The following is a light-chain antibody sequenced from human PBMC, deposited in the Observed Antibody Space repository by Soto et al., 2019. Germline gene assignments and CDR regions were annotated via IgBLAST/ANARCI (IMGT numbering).Light chain of an antibody. J-gene: IGKJ1*01. V-gene: IGKV1-8*01. Sequence: AIRMTQSPSSLSASTGDRVTITCRASQGISSYLAWYQQKPGKAPKLLIYAASTVQSGSTSRLSGRGSGTAFTLPIPSLQSDDFATYYCHQYYSYPRTLGQGTKVDTK. CDR1: QGISSY. CDR3: HQYYSYPRT. CDR2: AAS.